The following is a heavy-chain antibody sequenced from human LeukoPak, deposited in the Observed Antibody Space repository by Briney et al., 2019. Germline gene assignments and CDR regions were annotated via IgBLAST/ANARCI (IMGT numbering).Heavy chain of an antibody. D-gene: IGHD2-2*02. V-gene: IGHV1-69*13. Sequence: ASVKVSCKASGGTFSSYAISWVRQAPGQGLEWMGGIIPIFGTANYAQKFQGRVTITADESTSTAYMELSSLRSEDTAVYYCASGYCSSTSCYNGFGYYYYYMDVWGKGTTVTVSS. CDR2: IIPIFGTA. CDR3: ASGYCSSTSCYNGFGYYYYYMDV. J-gene: IGHJ6*03. CDR1: GGTFSSYA.